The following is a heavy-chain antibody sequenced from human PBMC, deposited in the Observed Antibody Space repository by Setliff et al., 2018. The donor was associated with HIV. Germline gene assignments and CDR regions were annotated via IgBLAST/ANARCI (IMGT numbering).Heavy chain of an antibody. D-gene: IGHD6-13*01. CDR1: GFSFSTHD. V-gene: IGHV3-7*03. CDR2: IDQDGNKK. Sequence: GGSLRLSCAASGFSFSTHDMNWVRQAPGEGLQWVANIDQDGNKKYYVGSVKGRFTISRDNAKNSLYLQMNSLRADDTAVYYCARAPAAAVFGAWGQGTLVTVSS. CDR3: ARAPAAAVFGA. J-gene: IGHJ5*02.